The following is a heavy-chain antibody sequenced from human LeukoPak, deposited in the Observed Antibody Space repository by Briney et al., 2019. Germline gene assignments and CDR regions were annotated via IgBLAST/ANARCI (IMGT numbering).Heavy chain of an antibody. CDR1: GFPFSTFS. CDR2: ISSGSSTR. J-gene: IGHJ4*02. CDR3: ARDLSSEGDY. Sequence: PGGPLGLSCAPSGFPFSTFSMNWVRQSPGKGREWVSYISSGSSTRYYADSVKGRFTISRDNAKNLLYLQMNSLRAEDTAVYYCARDLSSEGDYWGQGTLVTVSS. V-gene: IGHV3-48*04. D-gene: IGHD6-6*01.